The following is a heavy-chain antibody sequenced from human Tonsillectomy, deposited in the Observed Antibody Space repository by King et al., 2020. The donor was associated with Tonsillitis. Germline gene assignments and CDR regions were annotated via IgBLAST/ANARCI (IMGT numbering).Heavy chain of an antibody. Sequence: VQLVESGGGVVQPGRSLRLSCAASRFTFSSYGMHWVRQAPGKGLEWVAVISYDGSNRNYAESVKGRFTISRDNSKNTLYLQMNSLRGEDTAVYYCAKGKYQGGYPFDYWGQGTLVTVSS. CDR1: RFTFSSYG. J-gene: IGHJ4*02. CDR2: ISYDGSNR. CDR3: AKGKYQGGYPFDY. V-gene: IGHV3-30*18. D-gene: IGHD5-12*01.